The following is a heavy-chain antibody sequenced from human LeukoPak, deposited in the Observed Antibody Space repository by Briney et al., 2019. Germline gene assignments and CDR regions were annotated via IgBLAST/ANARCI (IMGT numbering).Heavy chain of an antibody. CDR2: MNPNSGNT. Sequence: ASVKVSCKASGYTFTSYDINWVRQATGQGLEWMGWMNPNSGNTGYAQKFQGRVTITRNTSISTAYMELSSLRSEDTAVYYCATPIVGATSDAFDIWGQGTMVTVSS. V-gene: IGHV1-8*03. J-gene: IGHJ3*02. D-gene: IGHD1-26*01. CDR1: GYTFTSYD. CDR3: ATPIVGATSDAFDI.